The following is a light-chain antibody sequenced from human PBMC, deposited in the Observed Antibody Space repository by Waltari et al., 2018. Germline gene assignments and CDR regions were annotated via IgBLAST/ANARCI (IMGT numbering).Light chain of an antibody. V-gene: IGKV4-1*01. CDR3: QQYFTTRT. CDR2: WAS. CDR1: QPVLYYSTNKNY. J-gene: IGKJ1*01. Sequence: DIILTQSPDSLAVSLGERPTINCKSSQPVLYYSTNKNYIAWYQQKPGQPPKLLIYWASTRESWVPDRFIGSVSGTNFTLTINSLQAEDVAVYYCQQYFTTRTFGPGTKVEIK.